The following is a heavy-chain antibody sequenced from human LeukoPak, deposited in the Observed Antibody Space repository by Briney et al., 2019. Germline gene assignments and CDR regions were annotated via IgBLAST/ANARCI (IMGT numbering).Heavy chain of an antibody. CDR2: ISATGGTT. CDR1: GFTFSSYW. CDR3: AKNGDRGAYCSGGSCYPYYYYYIDV. J-gene: IGHJ6*03. Sequence: PGGSLRLSCAASGFTFSSYWMSWVRQAPGKGLEWVSAISATGGTTYYADSVKGRFTISRDSSKNTLYLQMNSLRAEDTAIYYCAKNGDRGAYCSGGSCYPYYYYYIDVWGKGTTVTISS. V-gene: IGHV3-23*01. D-gene: IGHD2-15*01.